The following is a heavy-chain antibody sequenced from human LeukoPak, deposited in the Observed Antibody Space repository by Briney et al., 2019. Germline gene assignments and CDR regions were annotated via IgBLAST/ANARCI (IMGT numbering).Heavy chain of an antibody. Sequence: GGSLRLSCAASGFTFSSYWMSWVRQAPGKGLEWVANIKQDGSEKYYVDSVKGRFTISRDNAKNSLYLQMNSLRAEDTAVYYSARRVYYYGSGSYYADAFDIWGQGTMVTVSS. CDR3: ARRVYYYGSGSYYADAFDI. CDR1: GFTFSSYW. J-gene: IGHJ3*02. D-gene: IGHD3-10*01. CDR2: IKQDGSEK. V-gene: IGHV3-7*01.